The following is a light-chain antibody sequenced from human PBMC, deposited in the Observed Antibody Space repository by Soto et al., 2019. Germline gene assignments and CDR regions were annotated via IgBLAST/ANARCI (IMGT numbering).Light chain of an antibody. J-gene: IGKJ1*01. Sequence: ILLSKNPSSQSASVGDRVTITCRASQSISSYLNWYQQKPGKAPKLLIYAASSLQSGVPSRFSGSGSGTDFTLTISSLQPEDFATYYCQQSYSTPWTFGQGTKVDIK. V-gene: IGKV1-39*01. CDR2: AAS. CDR3: QQSYSTPWT. CDR1: QSISSY.